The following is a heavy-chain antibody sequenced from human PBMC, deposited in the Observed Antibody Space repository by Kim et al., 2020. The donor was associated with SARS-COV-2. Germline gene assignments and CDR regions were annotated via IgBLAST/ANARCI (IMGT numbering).Heavy chain of an antibody. CDR1: GYTFTSYA. D-gene: IGHD3-10*01. Sequence: ASVKVSCKASGYTFTSYAMHWVRQAPGQRLEWMGWINAGNGNTKYSQKFQGRVTITRDTSASTAYMELSSLRSEDTAVYYCARDRITMVRGLPDAFDIWGQGTMVTVSS. CDR3: ARDRITMVRGLPDAFDI. CDR2: INAGNGNT. V-gene: IGHV1-3*01. J-gene: IGHJ3*02.